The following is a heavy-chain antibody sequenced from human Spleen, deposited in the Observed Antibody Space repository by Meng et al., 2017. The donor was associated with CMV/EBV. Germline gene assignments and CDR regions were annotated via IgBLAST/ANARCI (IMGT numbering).Heavy chain of an antibody. CDR1: SSSSYY. D-gene: IGHD3-22*01. CDR3: ARTWTYYSAGSGYLYYFDY. CDR2: IYYSGST. V-gene: IGHV4-39*07. Sequence: SSSSYYWGWIRQPPGKGLEWIGIIYYSGSTYYNPSLKSRVTISVDTSKNQFSLKLSSVTAADTAVYYCARTWTYYSAGSGYLYYFDYWGQGTLVTVSS. J-gene: IGHJ4*02.